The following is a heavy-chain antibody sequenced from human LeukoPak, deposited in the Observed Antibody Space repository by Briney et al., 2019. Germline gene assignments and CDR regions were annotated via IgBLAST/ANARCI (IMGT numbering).Heavy chain of an antibody. V-gene: IGHV4-59*01. CDR2: IYYSGST. Sequence: SETLSLTCTVPGGSISSYYWSWIRQPPGKGLEWIGYIYYSGSTNYSPSLKSRVTISVDTSKNQFSLKLSSVTAADTAVYYCASWVGASRRFDYSGQGTLVTVSS. CDR1: GGSISSYY. J-gene: IGHJ4*02. CDR3: ASWVGASRRFDY. D-gene: IGHD1-26*01.